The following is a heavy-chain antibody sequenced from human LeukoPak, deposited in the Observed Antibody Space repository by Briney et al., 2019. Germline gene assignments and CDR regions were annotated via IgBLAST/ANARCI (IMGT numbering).Heavy chain of an antibody. CDR1: GYTFTIYY. D-gene: IGHD2-2*02. CDR3: ARNPAYCTSTSCYNDY. Sequence: GASVKVSCKASGYTFTIYYMHWVRQAPGQGLEWMGWINPNSGGTSYARRFQGRVTMTRDTSISTAYMELSRLTSDDTAVYYCARNPAYCTSTSCYNDYGGQGTLVTVSS. CDR2: INPNSGGT. V-gene: IGHV1-2*02. J-gene: IGHJ4*02.